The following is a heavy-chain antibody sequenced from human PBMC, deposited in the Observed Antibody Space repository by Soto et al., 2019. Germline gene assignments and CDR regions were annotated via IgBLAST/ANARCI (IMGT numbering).Heavy chain of an antibody. CDR3: ARSYDYVWGSYRRGTFDY. CDR2: IYYSGST. V-gene: IGHV4-31*03. Sequence: QVQLQESGPGLVKPSQTLSLTCTVSGGSISSGGYYWSWIRQHPGKGLEWIGYIYYSGSTYYNPSLKSRVTIAVDTSKNQFSLKRSSVTAADTAVYYCARSYDYVWGSYRRGTFDYWGQGTLVTVSS. CDR1: GGSISSGGYY. J-gene: IGHJ4*02. D-gene: IGHD3-16*02.